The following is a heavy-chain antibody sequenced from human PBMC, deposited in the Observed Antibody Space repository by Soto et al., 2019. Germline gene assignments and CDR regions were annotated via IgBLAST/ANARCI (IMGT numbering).Heavy chain of an antibody. CDR3: ARGGPRDYYYYGMYV. Sequence: PSETLSLTFTVSGGSISSGGYYWSWIRQHPGKGLEWIGYIYYSGSTYYNPSLKSRVTISVDTSKNQFSLKLSSVTAADTAVYYCARGGPRDYYYYGMYVWGQGTTVTVSS. CDR2: IYYSGST. V-gene: IGHV4-31*03. J-gene: IGHJ6*02. CDR1: GGSISSGGYY.